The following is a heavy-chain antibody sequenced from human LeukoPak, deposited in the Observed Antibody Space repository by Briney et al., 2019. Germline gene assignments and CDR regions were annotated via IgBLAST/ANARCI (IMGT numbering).Heavy chain of an antibody. Sequence: GGSLRLSCAASGFTFAGCAMNWVRQAPGKGLEWVSTFGRSGAGTFYADSVKGRFTISRDNSKNTMYLQMNSLRAEDTAVYYCAKRDSSGSNYFAYWGQGDLVTASS. CDR1: GFTFAGCA. V-gene: IGHV3-23*01. J-gene: IGHJ4*02. CDR3: AKRDSSGSNYFAY. CDR2: FGRSGAGT. D-gene: IGHD6-19*01.